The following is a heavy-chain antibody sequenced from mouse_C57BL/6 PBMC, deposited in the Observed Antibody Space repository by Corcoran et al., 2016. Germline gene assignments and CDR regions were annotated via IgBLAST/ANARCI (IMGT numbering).Heavy chain of an antibody. CDR2: INTYSGVP. CDR1: GYTFTTYG. CDR3: ARCPGYGY. D-gene: IGHD2-2*01. V-gene: IGHV9-3*01. J-gene: IGHJ4*01. Sequence: QIQLVQSGPELKKPGETVKISCKASGYTFTTYGMSWVKQAPGKGLKWMGWINTYSGVPTYADDFKGRFAFSLETSASTAYLQINNLKNGDTATYFCARCPGYGYWGQGTSVTVSS.